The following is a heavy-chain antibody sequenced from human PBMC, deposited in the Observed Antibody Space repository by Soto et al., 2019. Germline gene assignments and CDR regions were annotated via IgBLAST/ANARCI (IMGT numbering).Heavy chain of an antibody. Sequence: GGSLRLSCAASGFSVSSDYMSWVRQAPGKGLERVSLLYSGGDTYYADSVKGRFTFSRDISRNTIYLHMTSLRADDTAIYYCTRAGSDPGNFYISNYYAMDVWGRGTTVTVSS. CDR1: GFSVSSDY. J-gene: IGHJ6*02. CDR2: LYSGGDT. D-gene: IGHD3-10*01. CDR3: TRAGSDPGNFYISNYYAMDV. V-gene: IGHV3-53*01.